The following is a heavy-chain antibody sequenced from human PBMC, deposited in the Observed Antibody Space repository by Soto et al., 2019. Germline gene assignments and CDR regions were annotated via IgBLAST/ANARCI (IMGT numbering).Heavy chain of an antibody. J-gene: IGHJ4*02. Sequence: QVQLVESGGGGVQPGRSLRLSCATSGFTFSSFVMHWVRQAPGKGLEWVAVIYHDGSNKYYADSVKGRFTISRDNSKSTLYLQMNSLRVEDTAVYYCASRVGAVDYWGQGTLVTVSS. CDR1: GFTFSSFV. CDR3: ASRVGAVDY. CDR2: IYHDGSNK. V-gene: IGHV3-33*01. D-gene: IGHD3-16*01.